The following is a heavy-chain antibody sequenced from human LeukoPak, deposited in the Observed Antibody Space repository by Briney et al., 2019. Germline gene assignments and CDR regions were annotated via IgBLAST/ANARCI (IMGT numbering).Heavy chain of an antibody. J-gene: IGHJ4*02. Sequence: PSETPSLTCAVSGGSISSSNWWSWVRQPPGKGLEWIGEIYHSGSTNYNPSLKSRVTISVDKSKNQFSLKLSSVTAADTAVYYCARAKLLTPYGSGSYTIDYWGQGTLVTVSS. CDR1: GGSISSSNW. CDR3: ARAKLLTPYGSGSYTIDY. CDR2: IYHSGST. V-gene: IGHV4-4*02. D-gene: IGHD3-10*01.